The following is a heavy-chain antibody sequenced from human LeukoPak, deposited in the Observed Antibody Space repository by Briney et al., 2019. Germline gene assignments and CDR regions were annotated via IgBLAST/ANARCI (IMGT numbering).Heavy chain of an antibody. CDR1: GGSIGSNY. CDR3: AKYGNSGWVIDN. CDR2: IYCTGGT. D-gene: IGHD6-19*01. J-gene: IGHJ4*02. Sequence: SETLSLTCTVSGGSIGSNYWTWIRQPPGKGLEYIGYIYCTGGTNYNPSLKSRVTISVDTSKNQFSLKLSSVTAADTAVYFCAKYGNSGWVIDNWGQGTLATVSS. V-gene: IGHV4-59*08.